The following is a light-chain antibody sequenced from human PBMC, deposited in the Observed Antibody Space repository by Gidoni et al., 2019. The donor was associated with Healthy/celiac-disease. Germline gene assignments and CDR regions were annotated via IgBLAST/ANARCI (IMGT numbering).Light chain of an antibody. CDR2: GAS. J-gene: IGKJ1*01. CDR3: QQYGSSRT. Sequence: EIVLTQSPGTLSLSPGERATLSCRASQSVSSSYLAWYQQKPGPAPRLLIYGASSRATGIPDRFSGSGSGTDFTLPISRLEPEDFAVYYCQQYGSSRTFXQXTKVEIK. V-gene: IGKV3-20*01. CDR1: QSVSSSY.